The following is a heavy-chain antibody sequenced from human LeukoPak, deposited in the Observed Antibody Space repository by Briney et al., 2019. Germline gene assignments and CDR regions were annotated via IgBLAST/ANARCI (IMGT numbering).Heavy chain of an antibody. J-gene: IGHJ4*02. CDR3: ARGNSGYYYDSSVTEGY. V-gene: IGHV1-2*02. CDR1: GYTFTGYY. Sequence: GASVKVSCKASGYTFTGYYMHWVRQAPGQGLEWMGWINPNSGGTNYAQKFQGRVTMTRDTSISTAYMELSRLRSDDTAVYYCARGNSGYYYDSSVTEGYWGQGTLVTVSS. CDR2: INPNSGGT. D-gene: IGHD3-22*01.